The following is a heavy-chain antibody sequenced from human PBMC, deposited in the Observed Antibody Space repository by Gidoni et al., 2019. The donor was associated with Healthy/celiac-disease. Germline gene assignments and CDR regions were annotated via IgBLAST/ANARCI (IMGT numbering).Heavy chain of an antibody. CDR1: GGSFSGYY. Sequence: QVQLQQWGAGRLKPSETLSRTCAVYGGSFSGYYWSWIRQPPWKGLEWIGEINHSGSTNYNPSLKSRVTISVDTSKNQFSLKLSSVTAADTAVYYCARCDSSGWYYHVVQHYYYGMDVWGQGTTVTVSS. J-gene: IGHJ6*02. CDR2: INHSGST. V-gene: IGHV4-34*01. CDR3: ARCDSSGWYYHVVQHYYYGMDV. D-gene: IGHD6-19*01.